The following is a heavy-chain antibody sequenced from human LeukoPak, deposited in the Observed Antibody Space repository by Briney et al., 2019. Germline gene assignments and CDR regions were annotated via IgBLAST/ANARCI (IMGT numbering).Heavy chain of an antibody. Sequence: SVKVSCKASGGTFSSYTISWVRRAPGQGLEWMGRIIPILGIANYAQKFQGRVTITADKSTSTAYMELSSLRSEDTAVYYCAVDIVATIDWFDPWGQGTLVTVSS. D-gene: IGHD5-12*01. CDR3: AVDIVATIDWFDP. CDR1: GGTFSSYT. J-gene: IGHJ5*02. V-gene: IGHV1-69*02. CDR2: IIPILGIA.